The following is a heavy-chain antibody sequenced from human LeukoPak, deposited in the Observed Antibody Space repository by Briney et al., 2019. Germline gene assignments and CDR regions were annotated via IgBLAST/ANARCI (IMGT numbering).Heavy chain of an antibody. Sequence: VSVGFSYRSSVYPFTVYYMLWVRHARGQGLEGMVEINPNSYGTIFTQKFQGRVTMTRETSTSTAYMELSRLRSDDTAVYYCAREAVVPAAISEWFDPWGQGTLVTVSS. CDR1: VYPFTVYY. D-gene: IGHD2-2*01. CDR2: INPNSYGT. V-gene: IGHV1-2*02. CDR3: AREAVVPAAISEWFDP. J-gene: IGHJ5*02.